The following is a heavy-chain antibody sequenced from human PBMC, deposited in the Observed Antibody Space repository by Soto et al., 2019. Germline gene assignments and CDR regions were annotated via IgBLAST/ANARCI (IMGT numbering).Heavy chain of an antibody. CDR2: IYWDDGK. D-gene: IGHD3-10*01. J-gene: IGHJ4*02. CDR1: GFSLTTTGVG. Sequence: GSGPTLVNPTQTLTLTCTFSGFSLTTTGVGVAWIRQPPGKALEWLALIYWDDGKRYSPSPSLKNRLTITKDTSKNQVVLTLAHMDPMDTTTYYCAHRHYNGGSRAFDFWGQGTLITVSS. CDR3: AHRHYNGGSRAFDF. V-gene: IGHV2-5*02.